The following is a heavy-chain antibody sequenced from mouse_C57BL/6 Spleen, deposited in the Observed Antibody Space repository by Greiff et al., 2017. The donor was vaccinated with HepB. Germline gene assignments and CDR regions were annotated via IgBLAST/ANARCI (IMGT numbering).Heavy chain of an antibody. D-gene: IGHD1-1*01. CDR1: GYTFTDYY. CDR2: INPNNGGT. J-gene: IGHJ4*01. CDR3: ARTNYYGSSYDYYAMDY. Sequence: EVQLQQSGPELVKPGASVKISCKASGYTFTDYYMNWVKQSHGKSLEWIGDINPNNGGTSYNQKFKGKATLTVDKSSSTAYMELRSLTSEDSAVYYCARTNYYGSSYDYYAMDYWGQGTSVTVSS. V-gene: IGHV1-26*01.